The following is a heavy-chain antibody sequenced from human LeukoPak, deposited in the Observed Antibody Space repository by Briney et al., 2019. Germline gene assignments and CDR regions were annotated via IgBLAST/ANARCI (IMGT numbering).Heavy chain of an antibody. CDR2: ISYDGSNK. Sequence: GRSLRLSCAASGFTFSSYGRHWVRQAPGKGLEWVAVISYDGSNKYYADSVKGRFTISRDNSKNTLYLQMNSLRAEDTAVYYCAKELRGYSYGLRNNWFDPWGQGTLVTVSS. J-gene: IGHJ5*02. D-gene: IGHD5-18*01. V-gene: IGHV3-30*18. CDR3: AKELRGYSYGLRNNWFDP. CDR1: GFTFSSYG.